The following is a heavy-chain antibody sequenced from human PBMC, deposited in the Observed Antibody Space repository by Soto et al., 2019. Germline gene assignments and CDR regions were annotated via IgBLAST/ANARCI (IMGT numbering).Heavy chain of an antibody. CDR2: IYYSGST. CDR1: GGSISSYY. D-gene: IGHD3-3*01. V-gene: IGHV4-59*01. CDR3: ARFPVRFYYYYGMDG. J-gene: IGHJ6*02. Sequence: SETLSLTCTVSGGSISSYYWSWIRQPPGKGLEWIGYIYYSGSTNYNPSLKSRVTISVDTSKNQFTLKLSSVTAADTAVYYCARFPVRFYYYYGMDGWGQGTTVTVSS.